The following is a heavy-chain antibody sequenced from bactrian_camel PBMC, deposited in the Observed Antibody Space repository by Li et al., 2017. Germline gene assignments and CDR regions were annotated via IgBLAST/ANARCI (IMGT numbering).Heavy chain of an antibody. CDR2: QHVSGDT. CDR3: AVDSVFSRSYGGRCRLEFGY. CDR1: GVISFISC. D-gene: IGHD1*01. V-gene: IGHV3S53*01. J-gene: IGHJ6*01. Sequence: HVQLVESGGGSVQPGGALRLSYAYSGVISFISCMGWFRQAPGKEAEGVATQHVSGDTYYADSVKDRFTISKDDSKNTLDLQMNSLKPEDTGTYYCAVDSVFSRSYGGRCRLEFGYWGQGTQVTVS.